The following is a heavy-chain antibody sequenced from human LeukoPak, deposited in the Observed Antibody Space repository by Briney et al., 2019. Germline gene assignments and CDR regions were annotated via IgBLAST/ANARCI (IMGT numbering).Heavy chain of an antibody. CDR1: GGSISSYY. CDR3: ARDGIRPQNAFDI. CDR2: IYYSGST. J-gene: IGHJ3*02. Sequence: SETLSLTCTVSGGSISSYYWSWIRQPPGKGLEWIGYIYYSGSTNYNPSLKSRVTISVDTSKNQFSLKLSSVTAADTAVYYCARDGIRPQNAFDIWGQGTMVTVSS. V-gene: IGHV4-59*12.